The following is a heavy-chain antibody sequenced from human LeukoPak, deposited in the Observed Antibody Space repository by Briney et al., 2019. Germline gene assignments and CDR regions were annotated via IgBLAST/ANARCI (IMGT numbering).Heavy chain of an antibody. CDR1: GGSMSSHY. J-gene: IGHJ3*02. Sequence: PSETLSLTCSVSGGSMSSHYWSWIRQPPGKGLEWIGYIYYSGKTCYNPSLQSRVTISVDTSKNHFSLKLTSVTAADTAVYSCAGLLDNDSSGDPDTFDMWGQGTMVTVSS. CDR3: AGLLDNDSSGDPDTFDM. CDR2: IYYSGKT. D-gene: IGHD3-22*01. V-gene: IGHV4-59*11.